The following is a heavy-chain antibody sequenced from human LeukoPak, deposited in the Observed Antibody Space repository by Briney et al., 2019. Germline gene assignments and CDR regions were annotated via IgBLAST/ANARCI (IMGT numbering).Heavy chain of an antibody. CDR1: GFTFSNPW. J-gene: IGHJ6*03. Sequence: GGSLRLSCAASGFTFSNPWMSWVRQAPGKGLEWVSAISGSGGSTYYADSVKGRFTISRDNSKNTLYLQMNSLRAEDTAVYYCASPYYYDSSGSLRYYYYYYMDVWGKGTTVTVSS. CDR2: ISGSGGST. D-gene: IGHD3-22*01. CDR3: ASPYYYDSSGSLRYYYYYYMDV. V-gene: IGHV3-23*01.